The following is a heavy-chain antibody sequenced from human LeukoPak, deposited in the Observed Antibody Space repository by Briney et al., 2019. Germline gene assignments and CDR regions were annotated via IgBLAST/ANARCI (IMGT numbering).Heavy chain of an antibody. CDR2: ISSSSSTI. J-gene: IGHJ4*02. D-gene: IGHD3-3*01. CDR1: GFTFSSYS. V-gene: IGHV3-48*02. Sequence: GGSLRLSCAASGFTFSSYSMNWVRQAPGKGLEWVSYISSSSSTISYADPVKGRFTISRDNAKNSLYLQMNSLRDEDTAVYYCARDDDDFWSGYYIYWGQGTLVTVSS. CDR3: ARDDDDFWSGYYIY.